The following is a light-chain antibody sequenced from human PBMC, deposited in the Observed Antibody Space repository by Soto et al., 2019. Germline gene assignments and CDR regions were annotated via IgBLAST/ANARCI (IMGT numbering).Light chain of an antibody. CDR1: SSDVGAHNH. CDR2: EVN. CDR3: SSHGSSKI. J-gene: IGLJ1*01. V-gene: IGLV2-14*01. Sequence: QSALTQPASVSGSPGQSITISCTGTSSDVGAHNHVSWYQQHTGKAPKLIISEVNNRPSGVSDRYSGSKSGNTASLIISGLQTEDEADYYCSSHGSSKIFGTGTKVTVL.